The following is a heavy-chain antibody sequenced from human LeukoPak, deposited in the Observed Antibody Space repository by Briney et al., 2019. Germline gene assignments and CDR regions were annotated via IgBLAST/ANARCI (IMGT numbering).Heavy chain of an antibody. CDR2: IYYSGGT. D-gene: IGHD3-16*01. J-gene: IGHJ4*02. Sequence: SETLSLTCTVSGGSISSGDYYWHWIRQPPGKGLEWIGYIYYSGGTYYNPSLKSRVTISVDTSKSQFSLKLSSVTAADTAVYYCARLRGYYFDYWGQGTLVTVSS. V-gene: IGHV4-30-4*08. CDR3: ARLRGYYFDY. CDR1: GGSISSGDYY.